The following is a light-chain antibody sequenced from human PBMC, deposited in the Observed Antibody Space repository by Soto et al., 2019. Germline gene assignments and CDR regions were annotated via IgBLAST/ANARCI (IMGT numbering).Light chain of an antibody. CDR3: SSYTGSGTDV. V-gene: IGLV2-14*01. CDR2: DVS. J-gene: IGLJ1*01. CDR1: SSDVGGYNF. Sequence: QSALTQPASVSGSPGQSITISCTGTSSDVGGYNFVSWYQQHPGKAPKLMIYDVSNRPSGVPNRFSGSKSGNTASLTISGLQAEDEADYYCSSYTGSGTDVFGTGTKLTVL.